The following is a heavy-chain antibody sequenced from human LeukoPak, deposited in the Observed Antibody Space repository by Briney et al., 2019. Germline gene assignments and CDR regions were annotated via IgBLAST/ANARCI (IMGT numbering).Heavy chain of an antibody. CDR3: ARGGKWLRLRDYYYMDV. CDR1: GYTFTSYD. CDR2: MNPNSGNT. D-gene: IGHD5-12*01. Sequence: GASVKVSCKASGYTFTSYDINWVRQATGQGLEWMGWMNPNSGNTGYAQKFQGRVTMTRNTSISTAYMELSSLRFEDTAVYYCARGGKWLRLRDYYYMDVWGKGTTVTVSS. V-gene: IGHV1-8*01. J-gene: IGHJ6*03.